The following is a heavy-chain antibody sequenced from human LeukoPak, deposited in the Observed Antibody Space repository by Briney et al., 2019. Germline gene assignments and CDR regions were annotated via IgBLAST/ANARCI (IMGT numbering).Heavy chain of an antibody. CDR3: AASRFYYSDSRVLVLWYFDL. J-gene: IGHJ2*01. CDR2: IYHSGTT. V-gene: IGHV4-4*08. D-gene: IGHD3-22*01. Sequence: SETLSLTCTASGCSITSYLWSWIRQPPGKGPEWIGYIYHSGTTAYNPSPKSRGTIIVNTSKNKLSLMLTSVTTADPAGYYCAASRFYYSDSRVLVLWYFDLWGRGTLVTVSS. CDR1: GCSITSYL.